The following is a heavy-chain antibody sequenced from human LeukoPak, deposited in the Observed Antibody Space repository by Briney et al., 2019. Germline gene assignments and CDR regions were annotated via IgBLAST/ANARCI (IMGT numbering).Heavy chain of an antibody. CDR1: GFTFSNYW. Sequence: GGSLRLSCAASGFTFSNYWMHWDRQAPGKGLVWVSRINSDGSSTRYADFVKGRFTISRDNAKNTLYLQMNSLRAEDTAVYYCGRELDWLPTLDYWGQGTLVTVSS. J-gene: IGHJ4*02. CDR3: GRELDWLPTLDY. D-gene: IGHD3-9*01. CDR2: INSDGSST. V-gene: IGHV3-74*01.